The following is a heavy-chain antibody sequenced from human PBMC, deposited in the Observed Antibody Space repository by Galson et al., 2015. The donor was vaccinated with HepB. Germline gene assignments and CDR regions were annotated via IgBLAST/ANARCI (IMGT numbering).Heavy chain of an antibody. J-gene: IGHJ4*02. CDR3: ASALYETRGGDCLGLDY. CDR1: GFTFRTYG. CDR2: IRYDGSNK. Sequence: SLRLSCAASGFTFRTYGLHWVRQAPGKGLEWVAVIRYDGSNKYYADSVKGRFTISRDNSKNTLYLQMNSLRSEDTAVYYCASALYETRGGDCLGLDYWGQGTLVTVSS. D-gene: IGHD2-21*01. V-gene: IGHV3-33*01.